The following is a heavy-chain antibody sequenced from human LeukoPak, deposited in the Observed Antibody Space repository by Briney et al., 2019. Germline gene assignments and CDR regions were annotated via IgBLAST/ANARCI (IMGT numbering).Heavy chain of an antibody. D-gene: IGHD1-26*01. J-gene: IGHJ4*02. V-gene: IGHV1-18*01. CDR2: ISAYNGNT. Sequence: ASVKVSCKASGYTFTSYGISWVRQAPGQGLEWMGWISAYNGNTNYAQKLQGRVTMTTDTSTSTAYMELRSLRSDDTAVYYCARGGGVSGSYFRGLPFDYWGQGTLVTVSS. CDR1: GYTFTSYG. CDR3: ARGGGVSGSYFRGLPFDY.